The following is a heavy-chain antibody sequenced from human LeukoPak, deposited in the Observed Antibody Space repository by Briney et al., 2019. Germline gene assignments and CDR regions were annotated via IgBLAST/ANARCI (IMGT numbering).Heavy chain of an antibody. CDR3: APRGYSGGWFGFVY. J-gene: IGHJ4*02. V-gene: IGHV1-2*02. D-gene: IGHD6-19*01. Sequence: ASVKVSCKASGYTFTGYYMHWVRQAPGQGLEWVGWINPNSGGTNYAPRFQGRVTMTRDTSIATAYMELSGLTSDDTAIYYCAPRGYSGGWFGFVYWGQGTLVTVSS. CDR2: INPNSGGT. CDR1: GYTFTGYY.